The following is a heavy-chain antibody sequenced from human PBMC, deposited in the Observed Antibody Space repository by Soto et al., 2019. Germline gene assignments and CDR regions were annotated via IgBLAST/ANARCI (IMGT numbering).Heavy chain of an antibody. CDR3: ASVVGIVGAFDI. Sequence: GGSLRLSCAASGFTFSSYSMNWVRQAPGKGLEWVSSISSSSSYIYYADSVKGRFTISRDNAKNSLYLQMNSLRAEDTAVYYCASVVGIVGAFDIWGQGTMVTVSS. D-gene: IGHD2-15*01. CDR1: GFTFSSYS. J-gene: IGHJ3*02. CDR2: ISSSSSYI. V-gene: IGHV3-21*01.